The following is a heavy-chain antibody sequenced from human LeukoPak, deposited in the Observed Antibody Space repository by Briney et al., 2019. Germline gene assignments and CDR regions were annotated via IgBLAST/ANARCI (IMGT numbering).Heavy chain of an antibody. CDR3: ARRGTYYLDH. V-gene: IGHV4-4*02. D-gene: IGHD3-16*01. CDR1: GGSISNTNW. Sequence: PSGTLSLTCDVSGGSISNTNWWSWVRQPPGKGLEWIGSIYYNENTYYNPSLKSRVTILVDTSKNQVSLKLSSVTAADTAIYYCARRGTYYLDHWGQGTLVTVSS. CDR2: IYYNENT. J-gene: IGHJ4*02.